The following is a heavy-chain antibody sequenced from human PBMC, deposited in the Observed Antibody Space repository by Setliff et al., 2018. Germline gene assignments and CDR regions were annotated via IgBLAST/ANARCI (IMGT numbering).Heavy chain of an antibody. Sequence: SETLSLTCAVYGGSFSGYYWSWIRQPPGKRLEWIGEIIHSGSTNYNPSLKSRVTISVDTSKNQFSLKLDSVTAADMAVYYCAREQWLDPPGYYYMDVWAKGTTVTVSS. V-gene: IGHV4-34*12. CDR1: GGSFSGYY. J-gene: IGHJ6*03. CDR2: IIHSGST. CDR3: AREQWLDPPGYYYMDV. D-gene: IGHD6-19*01.